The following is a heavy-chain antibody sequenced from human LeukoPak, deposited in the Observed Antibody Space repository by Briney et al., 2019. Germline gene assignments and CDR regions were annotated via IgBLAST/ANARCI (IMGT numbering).Heavy chain of an antibody. V-gene: IGHV4-30-2*01. CDR2: IYHSGST. CDR3: ASGKVVVPAAIYPFDY. Sequence: PSETLSLTCTVSGGSISSGGYYWSWIRQPPGKGLEWIGYIYHSGSTYYNPSLKSRATISVDRSKNQFSLKLSSVTAADTAVYYCASGKVVVPAAIYPFDYWGQGTLVTVSS. D-gene: IGHD2-2*01. CDR1: GGSISSGGYY. J-gene: IGHJ4*02.